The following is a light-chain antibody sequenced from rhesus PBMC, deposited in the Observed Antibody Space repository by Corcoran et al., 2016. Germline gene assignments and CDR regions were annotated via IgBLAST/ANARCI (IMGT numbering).Light chain of an antibody. CDR3: QQHNSNPPT. Sequence: DIQMTQSPSSLSASVGDRVTITCQASQGISNWLAWYQQKPGKAPKLLNYAASSWQSGVPSRFSGSGSGTEFTLTSSSLQPEDFATYYCQQHNSNPPTFGPGTKLDIK. J-gene: IGKJ3*01. V-gene: IGKV1-33*02. CDR1: QGISNW. CDR2: AAS.